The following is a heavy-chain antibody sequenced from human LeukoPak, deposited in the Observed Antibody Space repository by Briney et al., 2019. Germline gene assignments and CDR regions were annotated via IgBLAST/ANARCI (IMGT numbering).Heavy chain of an antibody. D-gene: IGHD3-22*01. CDR1: GYTFTSYY. V-gene: IGHV1-46*01. J-gene: IGHJ5*02. CDR3: ARNAQHYHERRGPLDRFDP. CDR2: IHPSGGST. Sequence: ASVKVSCKASGYTFTSYYMHWVRQAPGQGLEWMGIIHPSGGSTSYAQKFQGRVTMTRDTSTSTVYMELRSLRSEDSAVYYCARNAQHYHERRGPLDRFDPLGQGTPVPVPS.